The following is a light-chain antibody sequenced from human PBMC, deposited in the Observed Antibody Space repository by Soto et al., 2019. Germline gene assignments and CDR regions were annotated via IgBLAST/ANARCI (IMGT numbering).Light chain of an antibody. CDR3: QQYNYWSLT. J-gene: IGKJ4*01. V-gene: IGKV3-15*01. Sequence: EKVMTQSPAALSVSPGDRATLSCRASQSVNSNLAWYQRKPGQAPRLLLYGASTRATGMPARFSGSASGTEFTPTISCLQSEDCAVYSCQQYNYWSLTCGGGTNVEIK. CDR1: QSVNSN. CDR2: GAS.